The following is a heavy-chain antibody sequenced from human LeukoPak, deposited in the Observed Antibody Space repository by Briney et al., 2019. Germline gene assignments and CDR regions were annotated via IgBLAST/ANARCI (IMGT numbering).Heavy chain of an antibody. CDR2: ISGSGGTT. CDR3: AKSHINSDFDY. V-gene: IGHV3-23*01. J-gene: IGHJ4*02. Sequence: GGSLRLSCAASGFTFSNYAMSWVRQAPGKGLEWVSAISGSGGTTYYADSVKGRFTISRDNSKNTLYLQMNSLRAEDTAVYYCAKSHINSDFDYWGQGTLVTVSS. CDR1: GFTFSNYA. D-gene: IGHD2-21*01.